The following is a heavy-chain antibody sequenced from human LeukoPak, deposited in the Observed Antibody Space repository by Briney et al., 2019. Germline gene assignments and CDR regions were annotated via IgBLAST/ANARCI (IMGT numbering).Heavy chain of an antibody. Sequence: ASVKVSCKASGYTFTSYGISWVRQAPGQGLEWMGWISAYNGNTNYAQKPQGRVSMTTDTSKSTAYMELRSLRSDDTAVYYCARDWDIVVVPAVYLLPGGDYYYMDVWGKGTTVTVSS. CDR2: ISAYNGNT. V-gene: IGHV1-18*01. J-gene: IGHJ6*03. D-gene: IGHD2-2*01. CDR3: ARDWDIVVVPAVYLLPGGDYYYMDV. CDR1: GYTFTSYG.